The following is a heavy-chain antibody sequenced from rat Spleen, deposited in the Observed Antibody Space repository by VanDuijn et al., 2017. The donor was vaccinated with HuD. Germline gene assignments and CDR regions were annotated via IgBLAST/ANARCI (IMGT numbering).Heavy chain of an antibody. CDR2: IWGDGST. Sequence: QVQLKESGPGLVQPSQTLSLTCTVSGFSLTDYSVHWVRQPPGEGLEWMGGIWGDGSTKYNSALKSRLSISRDTSKSQVFLKMNSLQTDDTGTYYCTIHPRYWGQGVMVTVSS. D-gene: IGHD3-1*01. V-gene: IGHV2-1*01. J-gene: IGHJ2*01. CDR3: TIHPRY. CDR1: GFSLTDYS.